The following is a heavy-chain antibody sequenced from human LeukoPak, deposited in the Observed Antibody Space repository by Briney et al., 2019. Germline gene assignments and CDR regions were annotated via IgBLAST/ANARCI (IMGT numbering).Heavy chain of an antibody. CDR2: ITASGGNT. Sequence: GGSLRLSCAASGFTFSSYAMGWVRQAPGKGLEWVSAITASGGNTYYADSVKGRFTISRDNSKNTLYLQVNSLRVEDTALYYCARVLRGDWFEPWGQGTLVTVSS. D-gene: IGHD3-10*01. J-gene: IGHJ5*02. V-gene: IGHV3-23*01. CDR3: ARVLRGDWFEP. CDR1: GFTFSSYA.